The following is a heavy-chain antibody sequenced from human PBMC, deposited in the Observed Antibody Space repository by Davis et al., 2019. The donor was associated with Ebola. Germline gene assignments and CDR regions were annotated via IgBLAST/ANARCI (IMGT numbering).Heavy chain of an antibody. D-gene: IGHD4-17*01. CDR3: ARNGDYDPWFDP. CDR2: IIPVYGRT. Sequence: AASVKVSCKASGYTFKNYYMHWMRQAPGQGLEWMGAIIPVYGRTNYAQEFQGRVTITADESTSTAYMELNSVRPEDTAVYYCARNGDYDPWFDPWGQGTLVTVSS. CDR1: GYTFKNYY. V-gene: IGHV1-69*13. J-gene: IGHJ5*02.